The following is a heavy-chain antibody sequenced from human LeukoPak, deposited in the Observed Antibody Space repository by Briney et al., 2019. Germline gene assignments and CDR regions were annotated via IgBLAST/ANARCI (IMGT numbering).Heavy chain of an antibody. CDR1: GGSISSYY. CDR2: IYYSGST. D-gene: IGHD5-12*01. Sequence: TSETLSLTCTVSGGSISSYYWSWIRQPPGKGLEWIGYIYYSGSTNYNPSLKSRVTISVDTSKNQFSLKLSSVTAADTAVYYCARRTYEDWFDPWGQGTLVTVSS. CDR3: ARRTYEDWFDP. V-gene: IGHV4-59*08. J-gene: IGHJ5*02.